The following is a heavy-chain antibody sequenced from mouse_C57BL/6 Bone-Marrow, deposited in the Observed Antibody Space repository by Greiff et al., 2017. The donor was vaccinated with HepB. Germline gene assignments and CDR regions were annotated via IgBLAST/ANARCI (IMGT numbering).Heavy chain of an antibody. V-gene: IGHV1-26*01. CDR3: ARSIGDDWYFDV. CDR1: GYTFTDYY. J-gene: IGHJ1*03. D-gene: IGHD2-14*01. Sequence: EVQLQQSGPELVKPGASVKISCKASGYTFTDYYMNWVKQSHGKSLEWIGDINPNNGGTSYNQKFKGKATLTVDKSSSTAYMELRSLTSEDSAVYYCARSIGDDWYFDVWGTGTTVTVSS. CDR2: INPNNGGT.